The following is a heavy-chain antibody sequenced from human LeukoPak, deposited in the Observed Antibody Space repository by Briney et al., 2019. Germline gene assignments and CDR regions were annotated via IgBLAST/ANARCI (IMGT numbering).Heavy chain of an antibody. Sequence: ASVKVSCKASGYTFTGYYMHWVRQAPGQGLEWMGWINPNSGGTNNEQKFQGRVTMTRDTSISTAYMELSRLRSDNTAVYYCARDQNCRGGSCYTYWGQGTLVTVSS. CDR1: GYTFTGYY. V-gene: IGHV1-2*02. D-gene: IGHD2-15*01. J-gene: IGHJ4*02. CDR2: INPNSGGT. CDR3: ARDQNCRGGSCYTY.